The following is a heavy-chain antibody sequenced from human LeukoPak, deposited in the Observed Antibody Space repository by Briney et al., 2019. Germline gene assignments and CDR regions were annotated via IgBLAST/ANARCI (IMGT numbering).Heavy chain of an antibody. CDR3: ARGPMGATAYYYYYMDV. CDR1: GGSFSGYY. CDR2: INHSGST. D-gene: IGHD1-26*01. V-gene: IGHV4-34*01. J-gene: IGHJ6*03. Sequence: TSETLSLTCAVSGGSFSGYYWSWIRQPPGKGLEWIGEINHSGSTNYNPSLKSRVTISVDTSKNQFSLKLSSVTAADTAVYYCARGPMGATAYYYYYMDVWGKGTTVTVSS.